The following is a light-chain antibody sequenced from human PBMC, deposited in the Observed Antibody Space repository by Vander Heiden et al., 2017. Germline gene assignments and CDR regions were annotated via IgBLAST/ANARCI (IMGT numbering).Light chain of an antibody. J-gene: IGKJ1*01. V-gene: IGKV1-5*03. CDR2: KAS. Sequence: DIQMTQSPSTLSASVGDRVTITCRASQSISSWLAWYQQKPGKAPKLLIYKASSLESGVPSRFSGSGYGTEFTLTISSLQPDDFAAYYCQQHNSYSQWTFGQGTKVEIK. CDR1: QSISSW. CDR3: QQHNSYSQWT.